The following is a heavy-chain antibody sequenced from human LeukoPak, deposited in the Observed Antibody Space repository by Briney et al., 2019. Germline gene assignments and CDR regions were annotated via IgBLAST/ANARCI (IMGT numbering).Heavy chain of an antibody. CDR3: ARAVSPTGVFGVVTELYYMDV. CDR1: GFTFSSYA. D-gene: IGHD3-3*01. V-gene: IGHV3-11*01. CDR2: ISSSGSTI. J-gene: IGHJ6*03. Sequence: PGGSLRLSCAASGFTFSSYAMSWIRQAPGKGLEWVSYISSSGSTIYYADSVKGRFTISRDNAKNSLHLQMNSLRAEDTAVYYCARAVSPTGVFGVVTELYYMDVWGKGTTVTVSS.